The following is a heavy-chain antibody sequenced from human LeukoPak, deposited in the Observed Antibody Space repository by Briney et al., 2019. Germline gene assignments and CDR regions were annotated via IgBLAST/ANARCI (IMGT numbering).Heavy chain of an antibody. CDR3: ARTDGYSFDY. CDR2: IKQDGSEK. J-gene: IGHJ4*02. V-gene: IGHV3-7*03. CDR1: GGSFSGYY. D-gene: IGHD5-24*01. Sequence: ETLSLTCAVYGGSFSGYYWSWVRQAPGKGLEWVANIKQDGSEKYYVDSVKGRFTISRDNAKNSLYLQMNSLRAEDTAVYYCARTDGYSFDYWGQGTLVTVSS.